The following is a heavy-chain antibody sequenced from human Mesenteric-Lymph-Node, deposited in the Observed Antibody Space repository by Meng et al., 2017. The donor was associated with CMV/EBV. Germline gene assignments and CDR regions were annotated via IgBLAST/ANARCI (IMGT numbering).Heavy chain of an antibody. Sequence: ASVKVSCKASGYTFTNYDINWVRQATGQGLEWMGWMNPSTGNTGFAEKFQGRVTMTRNLSISSAYMELSNLRSEDTAVYYCARDSDYYDSSDPTLDNWGQGTLVTVSS. CDR1: GYTFTNYD. D-gene: IGHD3-22*01. CDR3: ARDSDYYDSSDPTLDN. J-gene: IGHJ4*02. V-gene: IGHV1-8*01. CDR2: MNPSTGNT.